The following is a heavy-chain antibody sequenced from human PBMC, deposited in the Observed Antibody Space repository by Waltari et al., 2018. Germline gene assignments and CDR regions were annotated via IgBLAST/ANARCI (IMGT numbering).Heavy chain of an antibody. CDR1: GFTFSHAW. V-gene: IGHV3-15*01. J-gene: IGHJ3*02. D-gene: IGHD1-1*01. Sequence: EVQLVESGGGLVKPGGSLGLSCVALGFTFSHAWMSGVRQAQGEGVEWVGRIRSKTDGETTEYAAPLKDRFSICRDQSKSTVYLQMNSLTTENTAVYYCNTGPETTWTTFAICSLGTMVTVSS. CDR3: NTGPETTWTTFAI. CDR2: IRSKTDGETT.